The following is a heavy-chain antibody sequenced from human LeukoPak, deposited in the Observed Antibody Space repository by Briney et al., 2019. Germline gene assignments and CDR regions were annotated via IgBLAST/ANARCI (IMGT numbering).Heavy chain of an antibody. D-gene: IGHD3-3*01. CDR1: GFSFNNAW. CDR3: ARDGTIFGVVSYFDY. V-gene: IGHV3-33*08. Sequence: GGSLRLSCAVSGFSFNNAWMNWVRQAPGKGLEWVAVIWYDGSNKYYADSVKGRFTISRDNSKNTLYLQMNSLRAEDTAVYYCARDGTIFGVVSYFDYWGQGTLVTVSS. J-gene: IGHJ4*02. CDR2: IWYDGSNK.